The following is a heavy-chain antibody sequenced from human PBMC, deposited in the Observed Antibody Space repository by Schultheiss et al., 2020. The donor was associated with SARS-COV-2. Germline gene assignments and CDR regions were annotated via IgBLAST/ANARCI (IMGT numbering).Heavy chain of an antibody. J-gene: IGHJ6*02. CDR3: ASDCSSTSCLIPQNYYYYYGMDV. Sequence: GESLKISCAVSGFTFDTYAMNWVRQAPGRGLEWVSSISTRSTYIHYADSVKGRFTISRDSANNSLHLQMNSLTAEDTAVYYCASDCSSTSCLIPQNYYYYYGMDVWGQGTTVTVSS. CDR2: ISTRSTYI. V-gene: IGHV3-21*01. D-gene: IGHD2-2*01. CDR1: GFTFDTYA.